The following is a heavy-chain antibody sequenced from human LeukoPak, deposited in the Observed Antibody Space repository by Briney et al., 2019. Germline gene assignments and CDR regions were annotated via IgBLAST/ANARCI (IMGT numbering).Heavy chain of an antibody. CDR3: ARGRRSGLSGAVDY. CDR2: INHSGSI. CDR1: GVSFSGYY. V-gene: IGHV4-34*01. J-gene: IGHJ4*02. Sequence: SETLSLTCGVYGVSFSGYYWSWIRQPPGKGLEWIGDINHSGSITYTPSLKSRVTISLDASKNQFSLKLSFMTAADTAIYYCARGRRSGLSGAVDYWGQGTLVTVSS. D-gene: IGHD6-19*01.